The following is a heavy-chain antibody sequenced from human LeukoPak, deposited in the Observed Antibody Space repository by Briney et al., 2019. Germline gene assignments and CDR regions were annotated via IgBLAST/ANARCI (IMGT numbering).Heavy chain of an antibody. J-gene: IGHJ4*02. V-gene: IGHV4-39*01. CDR1: GDSVSSSFYY. CDR2: FFYKGNT. CDR3: ARHSNDFWSGPHPHYFDY. Sequence: SETLSLTCTVSGDSVSSSFYYWGWIRQPPGRGLEWIGSFFYKGNTYYNPSLKSRVTFSVDTSKNKVSLNLTSVTAADTAVYYRARHSNDFWSGPHPHYFDYWGQGTLVTVSS. D-gene: IGHD3-3*01.